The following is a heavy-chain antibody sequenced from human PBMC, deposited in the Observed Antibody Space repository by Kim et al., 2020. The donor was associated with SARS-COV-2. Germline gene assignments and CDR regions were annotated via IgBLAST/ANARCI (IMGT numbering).Heavy chain of an antibody. CDR3: ARVLLVVYDYAFDI. V-gene: IGHV4-34*01. CDR1: GGSFSGYY. J-gene: IGHJ3*02. Sequence: SETLSLTCAVYGGSFSGYYWSWISQPPGKGLEWIGEINHSGSTNYNPTLKSRVTISVDTSKNQFSLKLSSVTAADTAVYYCARVLLVVYDYAFDIWGQGTMVTVSS. CDR2: INHSGST. D-gene: IGHD2-8*01.